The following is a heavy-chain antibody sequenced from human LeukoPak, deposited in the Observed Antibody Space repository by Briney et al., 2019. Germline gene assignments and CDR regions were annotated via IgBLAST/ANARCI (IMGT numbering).Heavy chain of an antibody. CDR2: IKQDGSEK. CDR3: AGGFGFLIES. D-gene: IGHD3-16*01. Sequence: QPGGSLRLSCAASGFTLSSYYMAWVRQAPGKGLEWVANIKQDGSEKYYVGSVKGRFTISRDNAKNSLYLQLNSLRVEDTAVYFCAGGFGFLIESWGQGTLVTVSS. J-gene: IGHJ4*02. V-gene: IGHV3-7*04. CDR1: GFTLSSYY.